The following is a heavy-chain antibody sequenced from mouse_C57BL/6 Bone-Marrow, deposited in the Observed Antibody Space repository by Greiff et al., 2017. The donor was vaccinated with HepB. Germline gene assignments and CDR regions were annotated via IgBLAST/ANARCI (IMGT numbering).Heavy chain of an antibody. CDR1: GFTFSSYG. CDR3: ARYDYDPPFAY. J-gene: IGHJ3*01. V-gene: IGHV5-6*01. Sequence: EVQVVESGGDLVKPGGSLKLSCAASGFTFSSYGMSWVRQTPDKRLEWVATISSGGSYTYYPDSVKGRFTISRDNAKNTLYLQMSSLKSEDTAMYYCARYDYDPPFAYWGQGTLVTVSA. D-gene: IGHD2-4*01. CDR2: ISSGGSYT.